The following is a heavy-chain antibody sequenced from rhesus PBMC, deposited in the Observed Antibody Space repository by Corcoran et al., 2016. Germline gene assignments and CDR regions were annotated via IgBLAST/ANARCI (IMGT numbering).Heavy chain of an antibody. D-gene: IGHD1-14*01. J-gene: IGHJ4*01. CDR3: ARARGGNDLVY. CDR1: GGSISDSYY. CDR2: IYGSGGST. Sequence: QVQLQESGPGLVKPSETLSLTCAVSGGSISDSYYWSWIRQPPGKGLEWIGYIYGSGGSTNTNPSLKSRVTISTDTSKNQFSLKLSSGTAADTAVYYCARARGGNDLVYWGQGVLVTVSS. V-gene: IGHV4-106*01.